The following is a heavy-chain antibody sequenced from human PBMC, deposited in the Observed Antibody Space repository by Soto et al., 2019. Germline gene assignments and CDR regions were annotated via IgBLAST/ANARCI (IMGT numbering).Heavy chain of an antibody. CDR3: ARDFPHYDILTGTFDY. D-gene: IGHD3-9*01. Sequence: QVQLVQSGAEVKKPGASVKVSCKASGYTFTSYAMHWVRQAPGQRLEWMGWINAGNGNTKYSQKFQGRVTITRDTSASTAYMELSSLRSEDTAVYYCARDFPHYDILTGTFDYWGQGTLVTVSS. CDR1: GYTFTSYA. J-gene: IGHJ4*02. V-gene: IGHV1-3*01. CDR2: INAGNGNT.